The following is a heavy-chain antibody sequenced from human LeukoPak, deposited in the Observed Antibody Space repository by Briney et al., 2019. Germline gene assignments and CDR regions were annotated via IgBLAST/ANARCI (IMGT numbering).Heavy chain of an antibody. D-gene: IGHD4/OR15-4a*01. Sequence: ASVKVSCKASGYTFTSCGISWVRQAPGQGLEWMGWISAYNGNTNYAQKFQGRVTITADESTSTAYMELSSLRSEDTAVYYCASHWVLKPYYYYYMDVWGKGTTVTISS. CDR3: ASHWVLKPYYYYYMDV. CDR2: ISAYNGNT. CDR1: GYTFTSCG. J-gene: IGHJ6*03. V-gene: IGHV1-18*01.